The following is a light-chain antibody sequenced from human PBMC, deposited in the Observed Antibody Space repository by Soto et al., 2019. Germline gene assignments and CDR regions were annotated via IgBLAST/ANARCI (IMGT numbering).Light chain of an antibody. Sequence: EIVMTQSPATLSVSPGDRATLSCRASQSVGSNLAWYQQKPGQAPRLLIYGASTRDTGIPARFSGSGSGTEFTLSIRSLQSEDFAIYFCQQYHNWPPDRTFGQGTKVEIK. CDR3: QQYHNWPPDRT. CDR1: QSVGSN. V-gene: IGKV3-15*01. CDR2: GAS. J-gene: IGKJ1*01.